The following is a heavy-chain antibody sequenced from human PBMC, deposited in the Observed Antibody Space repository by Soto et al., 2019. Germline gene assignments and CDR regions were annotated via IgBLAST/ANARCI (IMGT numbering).Heavy chain of an antibody. D-gene: IGHD6-19*01. CDR1: GGSISSSNW. J-gene: IGHJ3*02. CDR3: ARGGIAVAEDAFDI. V-gene: IGHV4-4*02. CDR2: IYHSGST. Sequence: PSETLSLTCAVSGGSISSSNWWSWVRRPPGKGLEWIGEIYHSGSTNYNPSLKSRVTISVDKSKNQFSLKLSSVTAADTAVYYCARGGIAVAEDAFDIWGQGTMVTVSS.